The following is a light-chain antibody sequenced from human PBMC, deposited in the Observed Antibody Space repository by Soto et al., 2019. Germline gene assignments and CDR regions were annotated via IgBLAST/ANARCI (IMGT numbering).Light chain of an antibody. CDR3: FQALQFPLT. CDR1: QSLLHSNGNNY. CDR2: LGS. J-gene: IGKJ4*01. Sequence: DIVMTQSPVSLPVTPGESASISCKSSQSLLHSNGNNYLDCYLQRPGQSPQLLIHLGSNRAFGMAYRFSGSVSGSDFTLKISRVEAEDVGVYYCFQALQFPLTFGGGTKVDIK. V-gene: IGKV2-28*01.